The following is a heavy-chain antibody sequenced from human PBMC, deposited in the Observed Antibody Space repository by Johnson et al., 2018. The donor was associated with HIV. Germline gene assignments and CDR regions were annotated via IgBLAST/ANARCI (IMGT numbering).Heavy chain of an antibody. CDR2: ISSGGGTI. V-gene: IGHV3-11*04. J-gene: IGHJ3*02. Sequence: QVLLVESGGGLVQPGGSLRLSCAASGFVFSDYYMSWIRQAPERGLEWVSYISSGGGTIYYANSVKGRFTISRDNSKNTLYLQMGSLRAEDMAVYYCARRDNDAFDIWGQGTMVTVSS. CDR1: GFVFSDYY. CDR3: ARRDNDAFDI.